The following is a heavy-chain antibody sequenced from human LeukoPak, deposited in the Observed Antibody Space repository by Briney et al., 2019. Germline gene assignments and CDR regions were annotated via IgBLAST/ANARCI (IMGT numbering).Heavy chain of an antibody. D-gene: IGHD6-13*01. CDR3: ARQLADAFDI. V-gene: IGHV4-30-4*07. CDR1: GGSLSSGGFS. J-gene: IGHJ3*02. CDR2: IYSSGSV. Sequence: SQTLSLTCAVSGGSLSSGGFSWSWVRQPPGTGLGWIGYIYSSGSVNYNPSFKSRFTISVDTSKNQFSLKLSSGTAADTAVYYCARQLADAFDIWGQGTMVTVSS.